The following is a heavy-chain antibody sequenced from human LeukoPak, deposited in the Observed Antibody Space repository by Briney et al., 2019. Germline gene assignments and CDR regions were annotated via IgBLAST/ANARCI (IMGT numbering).Heavy chain of an antibody. Sequence: SETLSLTCAVYGASFSDSFWSWIRQSPEKGLEWIGEINNSGSASYNPSLNSRVTVSLDRSKNQFSLRLTSVTAADTAVYYCARGRYGPRLGNWGQGTLVTVSS. V-gene: IGHV4-34*01. CDR1: GASFSDSF. J-gene: IGHJ4*02. CDR2: INNSGSA. D-gene: IGHD3-16*01. CDR3: ARGRYGPRLGN.